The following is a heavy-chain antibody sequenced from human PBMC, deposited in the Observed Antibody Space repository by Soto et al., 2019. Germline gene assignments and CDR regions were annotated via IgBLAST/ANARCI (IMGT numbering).Heavy chain of an antibody. CDR1: GGSISSGDYY. J-gene: IGHJ2*01. D-gene: IGHD4-4*01. CDR3: ARVSNWYFDL. V-gene: IGHV4-30-4*01. Sequence: SETVSLTCTVSGGSISSGDYYWSWIRQPPGKGLEWIGYIYYSGSTYYNPSLKSRVTISVDTSKNQFSLKLSSVTAADTAVYYCARVSNWYFDLSGRGTLVTVSS. CDR2: IYYSGST.